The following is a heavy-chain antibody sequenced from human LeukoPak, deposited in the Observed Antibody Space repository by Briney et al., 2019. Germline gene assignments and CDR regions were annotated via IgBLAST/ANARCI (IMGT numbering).Heavy chain of an antibody. D-gene: IGHD4-17*01. CDR2: ISGSGGGT. CDR1: GFTFSSYA. Sequence: GGSLRLSCAASGFTFSSYAMSWVRQAPGKGLEWVSAISGSGGGTYYADSVKGRFTISRDNSKNTLYLQMNSLRAEDTAVYYCAKNGYGDYSPTFDYWGQGTLVTVSS. V-gene: IGHV3-23*01. J-gene: IGHJ4*02. CDR3: AKNGYGDYSPTFDY.